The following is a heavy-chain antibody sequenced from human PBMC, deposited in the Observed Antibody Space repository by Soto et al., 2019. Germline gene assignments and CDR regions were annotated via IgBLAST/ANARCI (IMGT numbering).Heavy chain of an antibody. CDR1: GGSFSGNY. CDR3: ATSMWFGTQPEI. D-gene: IGHD3-10*01. CDR2: ISPSGTT. V-gene: IGHV4-34*01. J-gene: IGHJ4*02. Sequence: SETLSLTCAVSGGSFSGNYWTRFRQPPGKGLEWIGEISPSGTTKYIPSLKSRVTISVDMSKEQYSLKVTSVTAADTAVYYCATSMWFGTQPEIWGQGSLVTVSS.